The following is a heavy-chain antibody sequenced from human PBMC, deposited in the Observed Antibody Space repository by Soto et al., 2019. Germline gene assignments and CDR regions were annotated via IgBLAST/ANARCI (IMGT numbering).Heavy chain of an antibody. D-gene: IGHD6-19*01. CDR3: ARTYSSGWSLSPSDY. J-gene: IGHJ4*02. CDR1: GYSFTSYG. V-gene: IGHV1-18*04. Sequence: GASLKVSCKASGYSFTSYGISWVRQAPVRGLEWMGWISAYTGDTKYTQNFQGRVTLTTDTSASTVYMDLGSLRSDDTAVYYCARTYSSGWSLSPSDYWGQGNLVTGSS. CDR2: ISAYTGDT.